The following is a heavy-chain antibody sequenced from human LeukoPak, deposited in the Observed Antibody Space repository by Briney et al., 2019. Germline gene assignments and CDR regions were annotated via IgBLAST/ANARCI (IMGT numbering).Heavy chain of an antibody. V-gene: IGHV3-30*04. CDR3: AKDPTAAAAGYALRRYYYFYMDV. Sequence: GGSLRLSCAASGFTFSNYAMHWVRQAPGKGLEWVAVIFYDGTIAYYIDSVKGRFTISRDNSKNTLYLQMNSLRAEDTAVYYCAKDPTAAAAGYALRRYYYFYMDVWGKGTTVTVSS. CDR2: IFYDGTIA. D-gene: IGHD6-13*01. J-gene: IGHJ6*03. CDR1: GFTFSNYA.